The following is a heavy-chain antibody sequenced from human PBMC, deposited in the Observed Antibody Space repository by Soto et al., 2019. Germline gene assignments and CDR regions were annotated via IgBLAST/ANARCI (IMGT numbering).Heavy chain of an antibody. D-gene: IGHD4-17*01. V-gene: IGHV3-48*03. CDR1: GFTFSSYE. CDR3: ARERADGLDYYYGMDV. CDR2: ISGSGSTI. J-gene: IGHJ6*02. Sequence: HPGGSLRLSCAASGFTFSSYEMNWVRQAPGKGLEWVSYISGSGSTIYYADSVKGRFTISRDNAKNSLYLQMNSLRAEDTAVYYCARERADGLDYYYGMDVWGQGTTVTVSS.